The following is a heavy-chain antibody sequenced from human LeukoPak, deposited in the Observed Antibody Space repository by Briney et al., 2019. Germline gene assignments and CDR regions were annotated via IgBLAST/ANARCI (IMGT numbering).Heavy chain of an antibody. Sequence: SETLSLTCTVSGGSISSSSYYWGWIRQPPGKGLEWIGSIYYSGSTYYNPSLKSRVTISVDTSKNQFSLKLSSVTAADTAVYYCARVQCLYFDWGYYYYYYMDVWGKGTTVTVSS. V-gene: IGHV4-39*07. D-gene: IGHD3-9*01. CDR2: IYYSGST. CDR1: GGSISSSSYY. CDR3: ARVQCLYFDWGYYYYYYMDV. J-gene: IGHJ6*03.